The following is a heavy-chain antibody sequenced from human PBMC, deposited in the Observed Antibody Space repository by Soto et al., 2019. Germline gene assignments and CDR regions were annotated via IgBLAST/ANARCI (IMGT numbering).Heavy chain of an antibody. Sequence: SETLSLTCTVSGGSISSYYWSWIRQPPGKGLEWIGYIYYSGSTNYNPSLKSRVTISVDTSKNQFSLKLSSVTAADTAVYYCARGRGGTTDYYYGMDVWGQGTTVTVSS. CDR1: GGSISSYY. CDR3: ARGRGGTTDYYYGMDV. D-gene: IGHD1-7*01. V-gene: IGHV4-59*01. CDR2: IYYSGST. J-gene: IGHJ6*02.